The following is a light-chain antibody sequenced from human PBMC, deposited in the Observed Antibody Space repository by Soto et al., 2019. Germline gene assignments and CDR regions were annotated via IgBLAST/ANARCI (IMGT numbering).Light chain of an antibody. Sequence: QSVLTQPPSVSAAPGQKVTISCSGNSSNIGSNDVSWYQQLPGKAPKLLIYENSQRPSGIPDRFSGSKSGTSATLGITGLQTGDAADYYCGTWDSSLIALFGTGTKLTVL. CDR1: SSNIGSND. V-gene: IGLV1-51*02. CDR2: ENS. J-gene: IGLJ1*01. CDR3: GTWDSSLIAL.